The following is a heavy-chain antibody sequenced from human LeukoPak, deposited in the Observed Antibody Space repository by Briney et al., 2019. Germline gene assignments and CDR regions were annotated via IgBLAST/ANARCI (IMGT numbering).Heavy chain of an antibody. V-gene: IGHV3-30-3*01. CDR2: ISFDGDNK. Sequence: GGSLRLSCAASGFSFSTYSIHWVRQAPGKGLEWVTVISFDGDNKYYADSVRGRFTISRDNSKNTVYLQMNSLRTEDTAIYYCAKDRAPGGNYYDFSDWGQGTLVTVSS. CDR1: GFSFSTYS. D-gene: IGHD1-26*01. J-gene: IGHJ4*02. CDR3: AKDRAPGGNYYDFSD.